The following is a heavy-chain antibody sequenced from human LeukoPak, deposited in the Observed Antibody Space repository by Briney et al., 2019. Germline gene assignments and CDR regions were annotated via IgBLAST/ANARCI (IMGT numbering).Heavy chain of an antibody. V-gene: IGHV4-34*12. CDR3: ARDDSSGYFPGV. CDR2: IIHSGST. CDR1: GGSFSGYY. J-gene: IGHJ4*02. Sequence: PSETLSLTCAVDGGSFSGYYWSWIRQPPGKGLEWIGEIIHSGSTNYNPSLKSRVTISVDTSKNQFSLKLSSVTAADTAVYYCARDDSSGYFPGVWGQGTLVTVSS. D-gene: IGHD3-22*01.